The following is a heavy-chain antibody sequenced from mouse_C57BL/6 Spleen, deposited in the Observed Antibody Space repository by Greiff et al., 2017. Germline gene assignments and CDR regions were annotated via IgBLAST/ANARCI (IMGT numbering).Heavy chain of an antibody. CDR2: ISGGGGNT. Sequence: EVKLVESGGGLVKPGGSLKLSCAASGFTFSSYTMSWVRQTPEKRLEWVATISGGGGNTYYPDSVKGRFTISRDNAKNTLYLQMSSLRSEDTALYYCARPSNWYFDVWGTGTTVTVSS. V-gene: IGHV5-9*01. J-gene: IGHJ1*03. CDR3: ARPSNWYFDV. CDR1: GFTFSSYT.